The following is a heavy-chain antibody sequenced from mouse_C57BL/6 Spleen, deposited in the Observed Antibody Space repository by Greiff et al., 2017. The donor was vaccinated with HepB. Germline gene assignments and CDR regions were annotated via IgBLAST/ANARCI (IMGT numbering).Heavy chain of an antibody. Sequence: ESGPGMVKPSQSLSLTCTVTGYSITSGYDWHWIRHFPGNTLEWMGYISYSGSTNYNPSLKSRISITHDTSKNHFFLKLNSVTTEDTATYYCARGRSNLRGGAMDYWGQGTSVTVSS. V-gene: IGHV3-1*01. CDR2: ISYSGST. CDR3: ARGRSNLRGGAMDY. J-gene: IGHJ4*01. CDR1: GYSITSGYD. D-gene: IGHD2-5*01.